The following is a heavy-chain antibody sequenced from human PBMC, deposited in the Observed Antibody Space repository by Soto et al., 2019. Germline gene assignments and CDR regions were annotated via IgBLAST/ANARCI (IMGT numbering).Heavy chain of an antibody. CDR1: GGTFSSYA. V-gene: IGHV1-69*01. CDR2: IIPIFGTA. Sequence: QVQLVQSGAEVKKPGSSVKVSCKASGGTFSSYAISCVRQAPGQGLEWMGGIIPIFGTANYAQKFQGRVTITADESTSTAYMELSSLRSEDTAVYYCARAHRYCSGGSCYRSFDYWGQGTLVTVSS. J-gene: IGHJ4*02. CDR3: ARAHRYCSGGSCYRSFDY. D-gene: IGHD2-15*01.